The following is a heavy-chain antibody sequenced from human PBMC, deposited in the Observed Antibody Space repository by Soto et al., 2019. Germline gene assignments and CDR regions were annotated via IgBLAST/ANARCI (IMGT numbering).Heavy chain of an antibody. CDR2: IIPIFGTA. CDR3: ARDQGYYDILTGYWPEYYYYGMDV. J-gene: IGHJ6*02. D-gene: IGHD3-9*01. V-gene: IGHV1-69*13. CDR1: GGTFSSYA. Sequence: GASVKVSCKASGGTFSSYAISWVRQAPGQGLEWMGGIIPIFGTANYAQKFQGRVTITADESTSTAYMELSSLRSEDTAVYYCARDQGYYDILTGYWPEYYYYGMDVWGQGTTVTVSS.